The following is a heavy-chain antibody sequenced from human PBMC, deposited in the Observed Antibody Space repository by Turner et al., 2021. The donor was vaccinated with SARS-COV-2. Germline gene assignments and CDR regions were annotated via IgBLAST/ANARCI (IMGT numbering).Heavy chain of an antibody. CDR3: ATIAAAGIAVYHYYGMDV. D-gene: IGHD6-13*01. CDR2: ITSSSSYI. CDR1: GFIFSSYS. V-gene: IGHV3-21*02. Sequence: EVQLVQSGGGLVKPGGSLRLSGAASGFIFSSYSMNWVRQAPGKGLEWVSSITSSSSYIYYADSVKGRFTISRDNAKNSLYLQMNSLRAEDTAVYYCATIAAAGIAVYHYYGMDVWGQGTTVTVSS. J-gene: IGHJ6*02.